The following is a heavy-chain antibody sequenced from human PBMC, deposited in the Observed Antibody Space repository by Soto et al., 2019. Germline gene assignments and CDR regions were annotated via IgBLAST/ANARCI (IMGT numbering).Heavy chain of an antibody. V-gene: IGHV5-10-1*01. Sequence: EVQLVQSGAEVKKPGESLRISCKGSGYSFTSYWISWVRQMPGKGLEWMGRIDPSDSYTNYSPSFQGHVTISADKSISTAYLQWSSLKASDTAMYYCARQLRYFDWLLHSADYYYYYGMDVWGQGTTVTVSS. CDR2: IDPSDSYT. CDR3: ARQLRYFDWLLHSADYYYYYGMDV. D-gene: IGHD3-9*01. CDR1: GYSFTSYW. J-gene: IGHJ6*02.